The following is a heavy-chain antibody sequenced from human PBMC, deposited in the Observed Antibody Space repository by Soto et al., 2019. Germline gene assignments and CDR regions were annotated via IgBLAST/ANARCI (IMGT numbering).Heavy chain of an antibody. V-gene: IGHV3-53*01. D-gene: IGHD4-17*01. CDR1: GFTVSRSY. CDR3: ARDKGYGDQRTLGY. Sequence: EVQLVESGGGLNQPGGSLRLSCAASGFTVSRSYMSWVRQTPGKGLEWLSVIYSGGGTYHADSVKGRFSTSRDSSKTTVYLQMNDLRAEDTAIYYCARDKGYGDQRTLGYWGQGTLVTVSS. J-gene: IGHJ4*02. CDR2: IYSGGGT.